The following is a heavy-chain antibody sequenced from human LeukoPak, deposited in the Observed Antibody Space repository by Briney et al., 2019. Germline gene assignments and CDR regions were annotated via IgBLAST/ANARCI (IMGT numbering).Heavy chain of an antibody. CDR3: ARVGPNLRWFDP. J-gene: IGHJ5*02. CDR2: IYYSGST. V-gene: IGHV4-59*01. Sequence: PSETLSLTCTVSGGSISSYYWSWIRQPPGKGLEWIGYIYYSGSTNYNPSLKSRVTISVDTSKNQFSLKLSPVTAADTAVYYCARVGPNLRWFDPWGQGTLVTVSS. CDR1: GGSISSYY. D-gene: IGHD4/OR15-4a*01.